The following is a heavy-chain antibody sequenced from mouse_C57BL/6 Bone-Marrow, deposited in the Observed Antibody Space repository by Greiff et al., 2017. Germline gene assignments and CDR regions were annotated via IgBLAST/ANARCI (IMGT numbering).Heavy chain of an antibody. Sequence: EVKLMESGGGLVQSGRSLRLSCATSGFTFSDFYMEWVRQAPGKGLEWIAASRNKANDYTTEYSASVKGRFIVSRDTSQSILYLQMNALRAEDTAIYYCARDADALFDYWGQGTTLTVSS. CDR1: GFTFSDFY. J-gene: IGHJ2*01. CDR3: ARDADALFDY. V-gene: IGHV7-1*01. CDR2: SRNKANDYTT.